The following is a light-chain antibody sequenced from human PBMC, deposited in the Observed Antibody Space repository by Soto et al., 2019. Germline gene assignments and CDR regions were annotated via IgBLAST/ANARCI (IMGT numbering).Light chain of an antibody. J-gene: IGLJ2*01. CDR2: DVS. CDR3: TRV. Sequence: QSVLTQPASVSGSPGKSITISCTGSSSYVGGYNYVSWYQQHPGKAPKLMIYDVSNRPSGVSNRVSGSKSGNTASLTISGLQDEDEAASSSTRVFGRGTKLTVL. CDR1: SSYVGGYNY. V-gene: IGLV2-14*01.